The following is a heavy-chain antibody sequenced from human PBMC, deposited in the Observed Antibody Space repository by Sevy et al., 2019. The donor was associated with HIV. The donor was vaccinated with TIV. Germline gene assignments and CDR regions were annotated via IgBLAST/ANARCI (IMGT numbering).Heavy chain of an antibody. CDR1: GFIFTTYE. V-gene: IGHV3-48*03. Sequence: GGSLRLSCAASGFIFTTYEMNWVRQAPGKGLEWVSYITSSGSTIYYADSVKGRFSISRDNVKNSLYLQMNNLGAEDTAVYYCARARDYYNSVGPYYFDYWGQGTLVTVSS. J-gene: IGHJ4*02. CDR3: ARARDYYNSVGPYYFDY. D-gene: IGHD3-22*01. CDR2: ITSSGSTI.